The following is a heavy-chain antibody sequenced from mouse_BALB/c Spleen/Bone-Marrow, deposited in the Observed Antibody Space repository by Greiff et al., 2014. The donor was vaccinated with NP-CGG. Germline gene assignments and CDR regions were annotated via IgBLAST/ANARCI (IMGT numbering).Heavy chain of an antibody. D-gene: IGHD3-1*01. CDR1: GYRFNSYW. CDR2: ILPGSGST. V-gene: IGHV1-9*01. Sequence: VQLKESGADLMKPGASVKISCKAPGYRFNSYWIEWVKQRPGHGLEWIGEILPGSGSTNFNGKFKGKATFTAYTSSNTAYMQISSLTSEDSAVYYCARLGIRSFDYWGQGTTLTVSP. J-gene: IGHJ2*01. CDR3: ARLGIRSFDY.